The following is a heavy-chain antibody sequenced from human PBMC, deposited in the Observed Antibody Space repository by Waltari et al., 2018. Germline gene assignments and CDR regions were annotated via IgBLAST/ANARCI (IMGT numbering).Heavy chain of an antibody. CDR3: ARDQWFGFDI. V-gene: IGHV3-7*01. D-gene: IGHD3-22*01. CDR2: IKTDGAEE. Sequence: EVQLVASGGDLVQPGGSLRLSCAAFGFPLSNYWMSWVRQAPGKGPEWMANIKTDGAEEYYVDSVRGRFTISRDNAKNLLFLQMNSLRPEDTAVYYCARDQWFGFDIWGQGTMVTVSS. CDR1: GFPLSNYW. J-gene: IGHJ3*02.